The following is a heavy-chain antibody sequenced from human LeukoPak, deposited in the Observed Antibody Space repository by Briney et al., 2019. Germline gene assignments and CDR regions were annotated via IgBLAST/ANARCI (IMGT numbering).Heavy chain of an antibody. J-gene: IGHJ4*02. D-gene: IGHD5-12*01. CDR1: SSYA. CDR3: ARGIVATGLDY. Sequence: SSYAXSWVRQAPGQGLEWMGGIIPIFGTANYAQKFQGRVTITADESTSTAYMELISLRSEDTAVYYCARGIVATGLDYWGQGTLVTVSS. CDR2: IIPIFGTA. V-gene: IGHV1-69*01.